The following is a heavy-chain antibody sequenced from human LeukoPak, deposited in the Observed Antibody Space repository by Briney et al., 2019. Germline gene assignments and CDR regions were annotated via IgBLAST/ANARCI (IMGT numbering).Heavy chain of an antibody. CDR3: AKVYGDYAY. V-gene: IGHV3-9*01. Sequence: PGGSLRLSCAASGFTFDDYAMHWVRQAPGKGLEWVSGISWNSGSIGYADSVKGRFTISRDNAKNSLYLQMNSLRAEDTALYYCAKVYGDYAYWGQGTLVIVSS. CDR1: GFTFDDYA. D-gene: IGHD4-17*01. J-gene: IGHJ4*02. CDR2: ISWNSGSI.